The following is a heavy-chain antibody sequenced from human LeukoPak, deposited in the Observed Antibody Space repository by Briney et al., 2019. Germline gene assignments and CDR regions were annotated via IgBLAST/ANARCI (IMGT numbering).Heavy chain of an antibody. CDR1: GFTFSSYG. V-gene: IGHV3-30*03. CDR3: ALDPTQSGYDLYY. D-gene: IGHD5-12*01. Sequence: PGGSPRLSCAASGFTFSSYGMHWVRQAPGKGLEWVAVISYDGSNKYYADSVKGRFTISRDNSKNTLYLQMNSLRAEDTAVYYCALDPTQSGYDLYYWGQGTLVTVSS. J-gene: IGHJ4*02. CDR2: ISYDGSNK.